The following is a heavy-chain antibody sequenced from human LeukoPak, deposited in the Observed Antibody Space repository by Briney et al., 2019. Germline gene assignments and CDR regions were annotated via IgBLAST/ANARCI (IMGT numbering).Heavy chain of an antibody. CDR1: GFTFSSYA. D-gene: IGHD3-16*02. CDR2: ISGSGGST. J-gene: IGHJ4*02. Sequence: GGSLRLSCAASGFTFSSYAMSWVRQAPGKGLEWVSAISGSGGSTYYADSVKGRFTISRDNSKNTLYLQMNSLRAEDTAVYYCARESYDCVWGSYRPGEYCGQGTLVTVSS. CDR3: ARESYDCVWGSYRPGEY. V-gene: IGHV3-23*01.